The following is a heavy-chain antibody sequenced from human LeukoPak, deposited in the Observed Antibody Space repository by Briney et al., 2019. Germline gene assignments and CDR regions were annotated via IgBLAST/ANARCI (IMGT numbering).Heavy chain of an antibody. V-gene: IGHV4-39*07. CDR1: GDSISDVNYY. Sequence: SETLSLTCTVSGDSISDVNYYWGWIRQPPGKGLEWIGTIYYSGSTYYNPSLKSRVTISVDTSKNQFSLRLSSVTAADTAVYFCARGLIANWEIFRPHYYIDYWGQGTLVTVSS. CDR3: ARGLIANWEIFRPHYYIDY. D-gene: IGHD7-27*01. J-gene: IGHJ4*02. CDR2: IYYSGST.